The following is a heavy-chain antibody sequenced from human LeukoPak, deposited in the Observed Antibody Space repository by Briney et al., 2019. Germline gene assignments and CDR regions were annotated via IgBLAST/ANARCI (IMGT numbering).Heavy chain of an antibody. V-gene: IGHV3-21*01. D-gene: IGHD3-22*01. Sequence: GGSLRLSCAASGFTFSSYSMNWVRQAPGKGLEWVSSISSRSSYIYYADSVKGRFTISRDNAKNSLYLQMNSLRAEDTAVYYCARDPGIPYYYDSSGYYSDYWGQGTLVTVSS. J-gene: IGHJ4*02. CDR3: ARDPGIPYYYDSSGYYSDY. CDR2: ISSRSSYI. CDR1: GFTFSSYS.